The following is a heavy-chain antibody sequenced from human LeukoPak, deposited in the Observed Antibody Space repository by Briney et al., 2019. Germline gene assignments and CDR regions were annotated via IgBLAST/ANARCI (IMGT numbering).Heavy chain of an antibody. D-gene: IGHD1-1*01. CDR3: ARFKVGTNTTQKNAIDI. Sequence: GGSLRLSCAASGFTFSNYAMHWVRQAPGKGLEWVAVISFDATKEYFGKSVKGRFTISRDNSKATLYLQMHRLRIEDTALYFCARFKVGTNTTQKNAIDIWGRGTVVAVSS. V-gene: IGHV3-30*01. CDR2: ISFDATKE. CDR1: GFTFSNYA. J-gene: IGHJ3*02.